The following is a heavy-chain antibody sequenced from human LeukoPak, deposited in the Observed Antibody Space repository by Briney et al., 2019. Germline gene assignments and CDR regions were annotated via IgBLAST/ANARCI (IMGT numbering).Heavy chain of an antibody. V-gene: IGHV3-74*01. CDR1: GFTFSNYY. CDR3: ARDDGSYTPGSYLDH. D-gene: IGHD3-16*02. J-gene: IGHJ4*02. Sequence: PGGSLRLSCAASGFTFSNYYMHWVRQAPGKGLVWVSRLNDDGRSADYADSVRGRFTTSRDNARNTVYLQMNGLRVEDTAVYYCARDDGSYTPGSYLDHWGQGVLVTVSS. CDR2: LNDDGRSA.